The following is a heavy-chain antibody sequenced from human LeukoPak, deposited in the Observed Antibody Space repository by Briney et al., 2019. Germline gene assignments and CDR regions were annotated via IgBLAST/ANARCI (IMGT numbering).Heavy chain of an antibody. CDR3: ARGGLELRSNAPTYFDY. V-gene: IGHV4-34*01. J-gene: IGHJ4*02. Sequence: SETLSLTCAVYGGSFSGYYWSWIRQPPGKGLEWIGEINHSGSTNYNPSLKSRVTISVDTSKNQFSLRLSSVTAADTAVYYCARGGLELRSNAPTYFDYWGQGTLVTVSS. CDR2: INHSGST. D-gene: IGHD1-7*01. CDR1: GGSFSGYY.